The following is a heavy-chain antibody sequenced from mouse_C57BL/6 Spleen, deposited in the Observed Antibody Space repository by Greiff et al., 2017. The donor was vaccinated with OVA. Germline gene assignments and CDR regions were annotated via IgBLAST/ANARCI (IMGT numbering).Heavy chain of an antibody. CDR3: AGQSTAIPCCFDY. Sequence: VQLQQSGAELMKPGASVKLSCKASGYTFTGYWIEWVKQRPGHGLEWIGEILPGSGSTNYNEKFKGQATFTADTSSNTAYLQLSSLTTKNSAIYYCAGQSTAIPCCFDYWGQGTTLTVSS. J-gene: IGHJ2*01. D-gene: IGHD2-1*01. CDR2: ILPGSGST. CDR1: GYTFTGYW. V-gene: IGHV1-9*01.